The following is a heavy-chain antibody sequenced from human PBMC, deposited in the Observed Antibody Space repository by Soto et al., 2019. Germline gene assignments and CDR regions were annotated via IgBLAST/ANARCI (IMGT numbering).Heavy chain of an antibody. CDR3: ATITSWYESTYFDL. V-gene: IGHV1-24*01. J-gene: IGHJ2*01. CDR2: FDPEDGET. Sequence: ASVKVSCKVSGYTLTELSMHWVRQAPGKGLEWMGGFDPEDGETIYAQKFQGRVTMTEDTSTDTAYMELSSLRSEDTAVYYCATITSWYESTYFDLWGHGTLVTVSS. D-gene: IGHD6-13*01. CDR1: GYTLTELS.